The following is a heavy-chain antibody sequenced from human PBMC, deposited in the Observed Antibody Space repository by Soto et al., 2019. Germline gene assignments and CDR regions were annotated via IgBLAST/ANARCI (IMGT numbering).Heavy chain of an antibody. V-gene: IGHV3-48*03. Sequence: GGSVRLSCAASGFTFSGYGRNWVRQGTGTGLEWVSYLSSSGSTIYYADSLKGRCTISRYNAKNSLYLQTNSLRAEDTAVYYRARAWPTVVDGMDVWGQGTTVTVSS. D-gene: IGHD2-15*01. CDR3: ARAWPTVVDGMDV. CDR1: GFTFSGYG. J-gene: IGHJ6*02. CDR2: LSSSGSTI.